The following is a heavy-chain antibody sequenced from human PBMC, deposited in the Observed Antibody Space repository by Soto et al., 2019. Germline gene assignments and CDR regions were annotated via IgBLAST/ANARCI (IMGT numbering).Heavy chain of an antibody. CDR1: GFTFNNYA. Sequence: PGGSLRLSCAASGFTFNNYALSWVRQAPGKGLEWVSAISGRDGRTYYADSVKGRFTISRDNSKNTLYLQMNSLRAEDTAVYYCVSRMTDAGACEYWGQGTQVTASS. V-gene: IGHV3-23*01. J-gene: IGHJ4*02. CDR2: ISGRDGRT. CDR3: VSRMTDAGACEY. D-gene: IGHD2-21*01.